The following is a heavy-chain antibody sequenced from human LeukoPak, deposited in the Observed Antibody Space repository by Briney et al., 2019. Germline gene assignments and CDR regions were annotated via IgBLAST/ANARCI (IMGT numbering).Heavy chain of an antibody. D-gene: IGHD1-26*01. Sequence: SETLSLTCAVYGGSFTSYYWTWIRQPPGKGLEWIGEINQSGSTNYNPSLKSRVTISVDTSKNQFSLKLSSVTAADTAVYYCAREPGGSYSYWGQGTLVTVSS. CDR1: GGSFTSYY. V-gene: IGHV4-34*01. J-gene: IGHJ4*02. CDR2: INQSGST. CDR3: AREPGGSYSY.